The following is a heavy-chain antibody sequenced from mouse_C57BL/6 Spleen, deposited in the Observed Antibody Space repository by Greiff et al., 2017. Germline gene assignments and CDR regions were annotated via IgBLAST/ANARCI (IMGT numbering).Heavy chain of an antibody. J-gene: IGHJ3*01. CDR2: ISYDGSN. V-gene: IGHV3-6*01. D-gene: IGHD2-3*01. Sequence: DVQLQESGPGLVKPSQSLSLTCSVTGYSIPSGYYWNWIRQFPGNKLEWMGYISYDGSNNYNPSLKNRSSITRATSKNQFFLKLNSVTTEDTATYDCARDRAYDGYYVAYWGQGTLVTVSA. CDR1: GYSIPSGYY. CDR3: ARDRAYDGYYVAY.